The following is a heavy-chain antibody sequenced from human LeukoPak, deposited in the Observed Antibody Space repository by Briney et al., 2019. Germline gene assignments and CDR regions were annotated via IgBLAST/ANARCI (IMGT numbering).Heavy chain of an antibody. Sequence: GGSLRLSCAASGFTFRDYYMSWIRQAPGKGLEWVSHISSSGSTIYYADSVKGRFTTSRDNSKNTLYLQMNSLRAEDTAVYYCAKDSGYDSRLYYFDYWGQGTLVTVSS. CDR3: AKDSGYDSRLYYFDY. D-gene: IGHD5-12*01. CDR2: ISSSGSTI. V-gene: IGHV3-11*01. CDR1: GFTFRDYY. J-gene: IGHJ4*02.